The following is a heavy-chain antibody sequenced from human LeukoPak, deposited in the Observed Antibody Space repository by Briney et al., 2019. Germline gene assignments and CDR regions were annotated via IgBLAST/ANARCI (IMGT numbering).Heavy chain of an antibody. CDR3: ASFPIVATGPPPDY. CDR1: GGSISSSNW. D-gene: IGHD5-12*01. CDR2: IYHSGST. V-gene: IGHV4-4*02. J-gene: IGHJ4*02. Sequence: PSETLSLTCAVSGGSISSSNWWSWVRQPPGKGLEWIGEIYHSGSTNYNPSLKSRVTISVDKSKNQFSLKLSSVTAADTAVYYCASFPIVATGPPPDYWGQGTLVTVSS.